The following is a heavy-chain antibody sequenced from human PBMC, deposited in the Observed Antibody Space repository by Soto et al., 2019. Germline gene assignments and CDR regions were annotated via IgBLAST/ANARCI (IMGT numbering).Heavy chain of an antibody. Sequence: GGSLRLSCAASGFTFSSYGMHWVRQAPGKGLEWVAVISYDGSNKYYGDSVKGRFTISRDNSKNTLYLQMNSLRAEDTAVYYCAKAVGYCSSSSCRDYYYYYGMDVWGLGTTVTVSS. CDR3: AKAVGYCSSSSCRDYYYYYGMDV. D-gene: IGHD2-2*01. CDR2: ISYDGSNK. CDR1: GFTFSSYG. J-gene: IGHJ6*02. V-gene: IGHV3-30*18.